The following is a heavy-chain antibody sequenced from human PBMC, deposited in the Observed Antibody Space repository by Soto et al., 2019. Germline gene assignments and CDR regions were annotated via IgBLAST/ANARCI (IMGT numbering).Heavy chain of an antibody. CDR2: IIPIFGTA. CDR3: AREIFGVIISGGRDAFDI. D-gene: IGHD3-3*01. J-gene: IGHJ3*02. V-gene: IGHV1-69*13. CDR1: GGTFSTYA. Sequence: ASVKVSCKASGGTFSTYAISWVRQAPGQGLEWMGGIIPIFGTAKYAQKFQGRVTITADESTSTAYMELSSLRSEDTAVYYCAREIFGVIISGGRDAFDIWGQGTMVTVSS.